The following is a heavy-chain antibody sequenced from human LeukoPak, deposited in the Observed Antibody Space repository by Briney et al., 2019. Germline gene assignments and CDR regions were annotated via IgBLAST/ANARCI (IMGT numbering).Heavy chain of an antibody. V-gene: IGHV1-46*01. Sequence: GASVKVSCKASGSTFTNYYMHWVRQAPGQGLEWVGVINPDGGSTTYAQKFQGRVTMTWDTSTSTVYMDLSSLRSEDTAVYFCARDRSIVGATPYFDYWGQGTLVTVSS. D-gene: IGHD1-26*01. CDR3: ARDRSIVGATPYFDY. J-gene: IGHJ4*02. CDR2: INPDGGST. CDR1: GSTFTNYY.